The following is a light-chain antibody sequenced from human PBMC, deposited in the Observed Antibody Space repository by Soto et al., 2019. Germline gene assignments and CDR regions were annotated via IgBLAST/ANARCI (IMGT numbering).Light chain of an antibody. Sequence: EMVLTQSPATLSLSPGDRATVSCRASQSVGRYLAWYQQRPGQAPRLLIYDSSNRVTGIPARFSGNGSGRDFTLTISSLEPEDFAVYYCQYRTDWPPYTFGQGTTREI. CDR1: QSVGRY. CDR3: QYRTDWPPYT. CDR2: DSS. J-gene: IGKJ2*01. V-gene: IGKV3-11*02.